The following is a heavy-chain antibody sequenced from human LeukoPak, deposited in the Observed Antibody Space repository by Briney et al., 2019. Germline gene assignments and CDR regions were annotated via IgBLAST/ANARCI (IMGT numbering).Heavy chain of an antibody. CDR1: GFTFSSYG. CDR3: AKAHSVRGVIGEDAFDI. V-gene: IGHV3-30*18. CDR2: ISYDGSNK. D-gene: IGHD3-10*01. J-gene: IGHJ3*02. Sequence: GGSLRLSCAASGFTFSSYGMHWVRQAPGKGLEWVAVISYDGSNKYYADSVKGRFTISRDNSKNTLYLQMNSLRAEDTAVYYCAKAHSVRGVIGEDAFDIWGQGTMVTVSS.